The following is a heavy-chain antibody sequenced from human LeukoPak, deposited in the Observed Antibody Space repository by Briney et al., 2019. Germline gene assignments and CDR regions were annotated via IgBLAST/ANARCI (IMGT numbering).Heavy chain of an antibody. CDR2: INPNSGGT. CDR3: ARVFRSITARLDFDY. Sequence: ASVKVSCKASGYTFTGYYMHWVRQAPGQGLEWMGWINPNSGGTNYAQKFQGRVTMSRGTCITTAYMELSRLRSDDTAVYYCARVFRSITARLDFDYWGQGTLVTVSS. V-gene: IGHV1-2*02. CDR1: GYTFTGYY. J-gene: IGHJ4*02. D-gene: IGHD6-6*01.